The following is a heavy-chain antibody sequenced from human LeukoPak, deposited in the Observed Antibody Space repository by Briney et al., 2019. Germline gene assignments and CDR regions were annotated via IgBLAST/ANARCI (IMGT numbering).Heavy chain of an antibody. Sequence: GGSLRLSCAASGFTVSSNYMSWVRQAPGKGLEWVSVIYSGGSTYYADSVKGRFTISRHNSKNTLYLQMNSLRAEDTAVYYCAKDSQTYYYDSSGYDYWGQGTLVTVSS. V-gene: IGHV3-53*01. CDR1: GFTVSSNY. CDR3: AKDSQTYYYDSSGYDY. J-gene: IGHJ4*02. CDR2: IYSGGST. D-gene: IGHD3-22*01.